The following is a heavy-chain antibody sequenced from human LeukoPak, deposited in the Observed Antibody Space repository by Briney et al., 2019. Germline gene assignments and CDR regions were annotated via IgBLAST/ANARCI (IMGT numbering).Heavy chain of an antibody. V-gene: IGHV1-69*01. J-gene: IGHJ6*02. CDR3: ARDRSPYSSSSYYYYGMDV. Sequence: SVKVSCKASGGTFSSYAISWVRQAPGQGLEWIGGIIPIFGTANYAQKFQGRVTITADESTSTAYMELSSLRSEDTAVYYCARDRSPYSSSSYYYYGMDVWGQGTTVTVSS. CDR2: IIPIFGTA. D-gene: IGHD6-6*01. CDR1: GGTFSSYA.